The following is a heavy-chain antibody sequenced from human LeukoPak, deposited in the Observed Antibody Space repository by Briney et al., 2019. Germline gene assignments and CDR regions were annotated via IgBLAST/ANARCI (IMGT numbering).Heavy chain of an antibody. V-gene: IGHV3-30*18. D-gene: IGHD6-6*01. CDR3: AKEEEVGWYSSSPGSY. J-gene: IGHJ4*02. CDR1: GFTFSSYG. CDR2: LSHDGSNK. Sequence: GGSLRLSCAASGFTFSSYGMHWVRQAPGKGLEWVAVLSHDGSNKYYADSVKGRFTISRDNSKNTLYLQMNSLRAEDTAVYYCAKEEEVGWYSSSPGSYWGQGTLVTVSS.